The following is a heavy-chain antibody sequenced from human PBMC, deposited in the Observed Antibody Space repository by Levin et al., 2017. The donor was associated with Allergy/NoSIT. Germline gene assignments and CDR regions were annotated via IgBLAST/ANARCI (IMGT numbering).Heavy chain of an antibody. CDR1: GFTFSSYE. Sequence: GESLKISCAASGFTFSSYEMNLFRRAPGKGLEWVSYISSTGSTIYSADSVNGRFTISRDNAKNSLYLHMNSLRAEDTAVYYCARQLGNFWSGYNYFDYWGQGTLVTVSS. CDR3: ARQLGNFWSGYNYFDY. CDR2: ISSTGSTI. J-gene: IGHJ4*02. V-gene: IGHV3-48*03. D-gene: IGHD3-3*01.